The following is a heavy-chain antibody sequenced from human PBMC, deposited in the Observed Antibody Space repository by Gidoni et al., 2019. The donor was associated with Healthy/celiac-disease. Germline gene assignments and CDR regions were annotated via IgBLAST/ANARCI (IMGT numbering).Heavy chain of an antibody. D-gene: IGHD1-26*01. CDR3: AKDQWELLRDAFDI. CDR2: ISGSGCST. J-gene: IGHJ3*02. Sequence: EVQLLESGGCLVQPGGSLRLSCAASGFTFSSYAMSWVRQSPGKGLEWVSAISGSGCSTYYADSGKGRCTISRDNSKNTLYLQMNSLRAEDTAVYYCAKDQWELLRDAFDIWGQGTMVTVSS. V-gene: IGHV3-23*01. CDR1: GFTFSSYA.